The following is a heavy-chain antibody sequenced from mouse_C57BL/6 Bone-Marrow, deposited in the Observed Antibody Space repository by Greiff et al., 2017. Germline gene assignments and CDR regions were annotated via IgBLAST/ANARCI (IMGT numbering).Heavy chain of an antibody. D-gene: IGHD4-1*01. V-gene: IGHV14-1*01. CDR1: GFNIKDYY. CDR3: TTETGTGWFAG. J-gene: IGHJ3*01. Sequence: EVQLQESGAELVRPGASVKLSCTASGFNIKDYYMHWVKQRPEQGLEWIGRIDPEDGDTEYAPKFQGKATMTAATSSNTAYLQLSSLTSEDTAVYYCTTETGTGWFAGWGQGTLVTVSA. CDR2: IDPEDGDT.